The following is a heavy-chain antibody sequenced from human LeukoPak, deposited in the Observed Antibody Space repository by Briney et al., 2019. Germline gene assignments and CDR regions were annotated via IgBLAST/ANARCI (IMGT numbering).Heavy chain of an antibody. J-gene: IGHJ6*03. CDR1: GFTFSSYG. V-gene: IGHV3-23*01. CDR2: ISGSGGST. D-gene: IGHD4-17*01. Sequence: GGSLRLSCAASGFTFSSYGMSWVRQAPGKGLEWVSGISGSGGSTYYADSVKGRFTISRDNSKNTLYLQMNSLRAEDTAVYYCARAPTTVTTLAAGYMDVWGKGTTVTISS. CDR3: ARAPTTVTTLAAGYMDV.